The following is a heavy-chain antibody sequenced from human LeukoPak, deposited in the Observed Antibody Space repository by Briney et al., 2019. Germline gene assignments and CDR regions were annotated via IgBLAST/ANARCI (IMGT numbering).Heavy chain of an antibody. CDR3: ASRPLLWGFAY. V-gene: IGHV4-39*01. CDR1: GESISSSGYY. CDR2: IYSSVT. J-gene: IGHJ4*02. Sequence: KPSETLSPTCTVSGESISSSGYYWGWIRQPPGKGLEWIASIYSSVTYYNPSLKSRVTISVDTSKNQFSLNLSSVTAADTAVYYCASRPLLWGFAYWGQGTLVTVSS. D-gene: IGHD3-16*01.